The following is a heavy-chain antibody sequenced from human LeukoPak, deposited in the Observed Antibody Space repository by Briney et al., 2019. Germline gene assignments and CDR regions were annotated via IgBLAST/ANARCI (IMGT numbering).Heavy chain of an antibody. J-gene: IGHJ4*02. V-gene: IGHV3-30*18. CDR1: GFTFSSYV. D-gene: IGHD5-18*01. Sequence: GRSLRLSCAASGFTFSSYVMQWVRQAPGKGLEWVAVVSYDGSTQYYEDSVKGRFTISRDNSKNALYLQMDSLRPEDTAVYYCAKEFGGYAYGAYFDYWGQGTLVTVSS. CDR2: VSYDGSTQ. CDR3: AKEFGGYAYGAYFDY.